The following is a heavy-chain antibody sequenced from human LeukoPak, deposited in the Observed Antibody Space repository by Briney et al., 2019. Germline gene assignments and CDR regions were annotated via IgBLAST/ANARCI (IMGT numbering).Heavy chain of an antibody. Sequence: SETLSLTCTVSGGSISSYYRSWIRQPPGKGLEWIGYIYYSGSTNYNPSLKSRVTISVDTSKNQFSLKLSSVTAADTAVYYCARRRGVNLCWFDPWGQGTLVTVSS. J-gene: IGHJ5*02. D-gene: IGHD3-10*01. V-gene: IGHV4-59*12. CDR3: ARRRGVNLCWFDP. CDR1: GGSISSYY. CDR2: IYYSGST.